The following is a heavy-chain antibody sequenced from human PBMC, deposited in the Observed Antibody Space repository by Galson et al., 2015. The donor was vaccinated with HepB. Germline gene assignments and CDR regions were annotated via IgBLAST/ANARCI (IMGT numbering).Heavy chain of an antibody. CDR2: IDPSDSYT. J-gene: IGHJ4*02. Sequence: QSGAEVKKPGESLRISFKGSGYSFTSYWISWVRQMPGKGLEWMGRIDPSDSYTNYSPSFQGHVTISADKSISTAYLQWSSLKASDTAMYYCARHARARGGPYYFDYWGQGTLVTVSS. D-gene: IGHD3-10*02. V-gene: IGHV5-10-1*01. CDR3: ARHARARGGPYYFDY. CDR1: GYSFTSYW.